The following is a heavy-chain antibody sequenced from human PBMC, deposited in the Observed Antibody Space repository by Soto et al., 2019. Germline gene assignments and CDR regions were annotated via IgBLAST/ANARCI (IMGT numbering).Heavy chain of an antibody. V-gene: IGHV1-46*01. CDR2: INPSGGST. CDR3: ARETSSSSGYYYGMDV. CDR1: GCTFTSYY. J-gene: IGHJ6*02. Sequence: AAVKVSCKACGCTFTSYYMHWVRQAPGQGLEWMGIINPSGGSTSYAQKFQGRVTMTRDTSTSTVYMELSSLRSEDTAVYYCARETSSSSGYYYGMDVWGQGTTVTVSS. D-gene: IGHD6-6*01.